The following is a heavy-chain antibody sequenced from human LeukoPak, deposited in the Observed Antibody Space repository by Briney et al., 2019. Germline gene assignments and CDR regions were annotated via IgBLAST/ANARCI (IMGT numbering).Heavy chain of an antibody. D-gene: IGHD3-10*01. J-gene: IGHJ4*02. Sequence: ASVKVSCKASGYTFTSYYMHWVRQAPGQGLEWMGWINPNSGGTNYAQKFQGRVTMTRDTSISTAYMELSRLRSDDTAVYYCSRGWGEYYKIDSWGQGTLVTVSS. CDR3: SRGWGEYYKIDS. V-gene: IGHV1-2*02. CDR1: GYTFTSYY. CDR2: INPNSGGT.